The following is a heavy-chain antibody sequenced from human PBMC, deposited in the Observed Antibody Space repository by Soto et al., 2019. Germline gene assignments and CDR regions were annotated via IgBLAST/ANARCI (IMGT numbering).Heavy chain of an antibody. V-gene: IGHV4-59*01. CDR1: GGSISSYY. J-gene: IGHJ4*02. CDR3: ARALKPGDYDY. D-gene: IGHD4-17*01. Sequence: XXTLSLACTVSGGSISSYYWSWIRQPPGKGLEWIGYIYYSGSTNYNPSLKSRVTISVDTSKNQFSLKLSYVTAADTAVYYCARALKPGDYDYWGQGTLVTVSS. CDR2: IYYSGST.